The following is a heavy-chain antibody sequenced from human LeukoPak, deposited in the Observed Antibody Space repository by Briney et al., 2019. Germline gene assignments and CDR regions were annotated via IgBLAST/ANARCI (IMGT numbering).Heavy chain of an antibody. V-gene: IGHV4-39*07. J-gene: IGHJ6*03. CDR1: GGSISSSSYY. D-gene: IGHD2-15*01. Sequence: SSETLSLTCTVSGGSISSSSYYWGWIRQPPGKGLEWIGSIYYSGSTYYNPSLKSRVTISVDTSKNQFSLKLSSVTAADTAVYYCARGYCSGGSCYSYYYNYMDVWGKGTTVTVSS. CDR2: IYYSGST. CDR3: ARGYCSGGSCYSYYYNYMDV.